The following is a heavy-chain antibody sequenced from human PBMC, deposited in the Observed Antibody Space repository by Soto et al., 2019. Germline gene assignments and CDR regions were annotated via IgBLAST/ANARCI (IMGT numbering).Heavy chain of an antibody. CDR1: GGTFSSYA. CDR2: IIPIFGTA. CDR3: ARDGIVGATTDISSFDY. Sequence: SVKVSCKASGGTFSSYAISWVRQAPGQGLEWMGGIIPIFGTANYAQKFQGRVTITADKSTSTAYMELSSLRSEDTAVYYCARDGIVGATTDISSFDYRGQGTLVPVSS. V-gene: IGHV1-69*06. J-gene: IGHJ4*02. D-gene: IGHD1-26*01.